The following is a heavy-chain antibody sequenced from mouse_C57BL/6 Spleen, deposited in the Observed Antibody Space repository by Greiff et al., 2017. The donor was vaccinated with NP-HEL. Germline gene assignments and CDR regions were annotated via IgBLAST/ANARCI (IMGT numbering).Heavy chain of an antibody. J-gene: IGHJ3*01. CDR3: ARLQNYYGSGFAY. V-gene: IGHV1-69*01. D-gene: IGHD1-1*01. CDR1: GYTFTSYW. Sequence: QVQLQQPGAELVMPGASVKLSCKASGYTFTSYWMHWVKQRPGQGLEWIGVIDPSDSYTNYNQKFKGKSTLTVDKSSSTAYMQLSSLTSEDSAVYYCARLQNYYGSGFAYWGQGTLVTVSA. CDR2: IDPSDSYT.